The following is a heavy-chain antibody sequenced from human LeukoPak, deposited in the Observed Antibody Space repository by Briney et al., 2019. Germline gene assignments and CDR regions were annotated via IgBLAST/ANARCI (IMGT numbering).Heavy chain of an antibody. V-gene: IGHV3-23*01. CDR3: AKERRYGFDNWFDP. CDR2: ISGSGGST. J-gene: IGHJ5*02. Sequence: GGSLRLSCAASGFTFSSYAMSWVRQAPGKGLEWASIISGSGGSTYYADSVKGRFTISRDNSKNTLYLQMNSLRAEDTAVYYCAKERRYGFDNWFDPWGQGTLVTVSS. D-gene: IGHD1-14*01. CDR1: GFTFSSYA.